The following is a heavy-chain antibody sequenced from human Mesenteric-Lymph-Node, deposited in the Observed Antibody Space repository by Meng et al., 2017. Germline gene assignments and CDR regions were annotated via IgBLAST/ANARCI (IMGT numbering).Heavy chain of an antibody. J-gene: IGHJ5*02. CDR3: ARVVVASWFDP. V-gene: IGHV1-18*04. D-gene: IGHD2-15*01. CDR2: ISAYNGTT. CDR1: GDTFTRYG. Sequence: VQLGQSGAEVQKPWASVKVSCEAYGDTFTRYGISWVRQAPGQGLEWMGWISAYNGTTNYAQKLQGRVTMTTDTSTSTAYMVLRSLRSDDTAVYCCARVVVASWFDPWGQGTLVTVSS.